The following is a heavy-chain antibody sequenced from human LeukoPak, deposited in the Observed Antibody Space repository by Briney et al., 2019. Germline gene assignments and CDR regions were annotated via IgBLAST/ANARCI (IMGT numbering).Heavy chain of an antibody. Sequence: GGSLRLSCVASGFTFGTFWMTWVHQPPGKGLEWVANIKQDGSEKYYVDSVRSRFTISRDNPRNSVYLQMNSLRAEDTAVYYCARLHSDGSGVPLDYWGLGTLVTVSS. CDR1: GFTFGTFW. CDR2: IKQDGSEK. J-gene: IGHJ4*02. CDR3: ARLHSDGSGVPLDY. D-gene: IGHD5-24*01. V-gene: IGHV3-7*03.